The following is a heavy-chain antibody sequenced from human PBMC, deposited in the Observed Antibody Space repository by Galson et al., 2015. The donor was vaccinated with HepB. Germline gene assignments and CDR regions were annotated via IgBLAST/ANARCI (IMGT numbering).Heavy chain of an antibody. CDR3: AKYLGSSSDNYFDY. CDR1: GFTFSSYA. CDR2: ISGSGGST. J-gene: IGHJ4*02. Sequence: SLRLSCAASGFTFSSYAMSWVRQAPGKGLEWVSAISGSGGSTYYADSVKGRFTISRDNSKNTLYLHMNSLRAEDTAVYYCAKYLGSSSDNYFDYWGQGTLVTVSS. D-gene: IGHD6-6*01. V-gene: IGHV3-23*01.